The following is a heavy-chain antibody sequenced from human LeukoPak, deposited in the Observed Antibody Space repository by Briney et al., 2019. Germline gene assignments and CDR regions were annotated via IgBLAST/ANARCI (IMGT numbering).Heavy chain of an antibody. Sequence: KRGESLMISCKGSGYSFTSYWIGWVRQMPGKGLEWMGIIYPGDSATRYSPSFQGQVTISADKSISTAYLQWSSLKASDTAMYYCARMIIPNDSVRKWGQGTLVTVSS. D-gene: IGHD3-16*01. CDR1: GYSFTSYW. CDR3: ARMIIPNDSVRK. CDR2: IYPGDSAT. V-gene: IGHV5-51*01. J-gene: IGHJ4*02.